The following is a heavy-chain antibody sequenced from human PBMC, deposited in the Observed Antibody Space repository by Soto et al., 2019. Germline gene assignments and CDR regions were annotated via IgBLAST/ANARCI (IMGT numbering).Heavy chain of an antibody. D-gene: IGHD6-19*01. J-gene: IGHJ4*02. CDR3: ARLYSSGWPFDY. CDR1: WFTVSSNY. CDR2: IYSGGST. V-gene: IGHV3-53*01. Sequence: PVGSLRLSCAASWFTVSSNYMSWVRQAPGKGLEWVSVIYSGGSTYYADSVKGRFTISRDNSKNTLYLQMNSLRAEDTAVYYCARLYSSGWPFDYWGQGTLVTVSS.